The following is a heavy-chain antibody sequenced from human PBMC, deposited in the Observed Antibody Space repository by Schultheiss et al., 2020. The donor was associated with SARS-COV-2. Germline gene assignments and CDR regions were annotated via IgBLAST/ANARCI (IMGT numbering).Heavy chain of an antibody. J-gene: IGHJ4*02. CDR3: ASVRGYSGYDAYGWYYFDY. V-gene: IGHV4-59*12. CDR2: IYYSGST. D-gene: IGHD5-12*01. Sequence: SETLSLTCTVSGGSISSYYWSWIRQPPGKGLEWIGYIYYSGSTNYNPSLKSRVTISVDTSKNQFSLKLSSVTAADTAVYYCASVRGYSGYDAYGWYYFDYWGQGTLVTVSS. CDR1: GGSISSYY.